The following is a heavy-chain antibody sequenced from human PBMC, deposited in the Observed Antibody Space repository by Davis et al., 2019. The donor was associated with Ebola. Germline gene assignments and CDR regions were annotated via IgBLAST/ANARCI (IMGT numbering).Heavy chain of an antibody. CDR3: AKEPLVGDYGVDV. CDR2: ISSSSSTI. J-gene: IGHJ6*02. V-gene: IGHV3-48*01. D-gene: IGHD6-6*01. CDR1: GFTFSSYS. Sequence: GGSLRLSCAASGFTFSSYSMNWVRQAPGKGLEWVSYISSSSSTIYYADSVKGRFTISRDNAKNSLYLQMNSLGAEDTAVYYCAKEPLVGDYGVDVWGQGTTVTVSS.